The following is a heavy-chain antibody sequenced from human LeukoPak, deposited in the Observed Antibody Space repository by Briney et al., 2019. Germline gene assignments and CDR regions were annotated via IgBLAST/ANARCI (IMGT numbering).Heavy chain of an antibody. J-gene: IGHJ4*02. D-gene: IGHD2-15*01. CDR1: GFTFSGFW. V-gene: IGHV3-7*01. CDR2: IKQDGSDK. CDR3: ARGGGNFDS. Sequence: GGSLRLSCAASGFTFSGFWMSWIRQAPGKGLEWVANIKQDGSDKYYVDSVKGRFIISRDNAKNSLYLQMNSLRAEGTAVYYCARGGGNFDSWGQGTLVTVSS.